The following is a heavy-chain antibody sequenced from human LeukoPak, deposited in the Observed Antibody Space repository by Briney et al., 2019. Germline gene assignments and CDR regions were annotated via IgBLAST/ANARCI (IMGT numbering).Heavy chain of an antibody. J-gene: IGHJ4*02. V-gene: IGHV3-30*03. CDR1: GFTFSSYG. Sequence: GGSLRLSCAASGFTFSSYGMHWVRQAPGKGLEWVAVISYDGSNKYYADSVKGRFTISRDNSKNTLYLQMNSPRAEDTAVYYCARGYGDFYFDYWGQGTLVTVSS. D-gene: IGHD4-17*01. CDR3: ARGYGDFYFDY. CDR2: ISYDGSNK.